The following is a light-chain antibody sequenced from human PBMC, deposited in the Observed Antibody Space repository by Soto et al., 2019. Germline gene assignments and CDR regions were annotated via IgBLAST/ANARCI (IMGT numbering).Light chain of an antibody. CDR2: TAS. V-gene: IGKV1-39*01. CDR1: QCISSY. CDR3: QQSHSTPLT. J-gene: IGKJ4*01. Sequence: IQMTQSPSSLSASVGDRVTITCRAIQCISSYLNWYQQKAGTAPKLLIYTASSLQSGVTSRFSGSGSGTDFTLTIRSLQPEDFATYYCQQSHSTPLTFGGGTKVEIK.